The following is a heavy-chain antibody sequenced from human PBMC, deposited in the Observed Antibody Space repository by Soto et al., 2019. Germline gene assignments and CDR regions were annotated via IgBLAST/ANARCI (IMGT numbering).Heavy chain of an antibody. Sequence: EVQLVESGGGLVKPGGSLRLSCAASGFTFSSYSMNWVRQAPGKGLEWVSSISSSSSYIYYADSVKGRFTISRDNAKNSLYLQMNSLRAEDTAVYYCARSYSGYEGLSDFYYYYGMDVWGQGTTVTVSS. CDR1: GFTFSSYS. V-gene: IGHV3-21*01. CDR2: ISSSSSYI. D-gene: IGHD5-12*01. CDR3: ARSYSGYEGLSDFYYYYGMDV. J-gene: IGHJ6*02.